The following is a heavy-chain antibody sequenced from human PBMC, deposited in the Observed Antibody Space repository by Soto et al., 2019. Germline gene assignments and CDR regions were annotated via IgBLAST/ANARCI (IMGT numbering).Heavy chain of an antibody. CDR3: ARAMVVTQNWFDP. D-gene: IGHD2-21*02. V-gene: IGHV4-30-4*08. CDR2: IYYDGST. J-gene: IGHJ5*02. CDR1: GFTFSDYW. Sequence: LRLSCAASGFTFSDYWMHWIRQPPGKGLEWIAYIYYDGSTYYNPSLKSRVTISVDTSKNQFSLKLSSVTAADTAVYYCARAMVVTQNWFDPWGQGTLVTVSS.